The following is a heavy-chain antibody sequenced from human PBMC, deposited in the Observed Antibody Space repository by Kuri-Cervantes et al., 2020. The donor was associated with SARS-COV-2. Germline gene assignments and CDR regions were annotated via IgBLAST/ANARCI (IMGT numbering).Heavy chain of an antibody. V-gene: IGHV1-24*01. D-gene: IGHD3-22*01. CDR1: GYTLTELS. CDR3: ATAPKSRGYYYAQFYSDY. CDR2: FDPEDGET. Sequence: ASVKVSCKVSGYTLTELSMHWVRQAPGKGLEWMGGFDPEDGETIYAQKFQGRVTMTEDTSTDTAYMELSSLRSEDTAVYYCATAPKSRGYYYAQFYSDYWGQGTLVTVSS. J-gene: IGHJ4*02.